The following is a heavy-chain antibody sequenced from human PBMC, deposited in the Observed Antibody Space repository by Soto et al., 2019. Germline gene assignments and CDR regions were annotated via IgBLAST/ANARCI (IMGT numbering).Heavy chain of an antibody. Sequence: SETLSLTCTVSGGSISSYYWSWIRQPPGKGLEWIGYIYYSGSTNYNPSLKSRVTISVDTSKNQFSLKLSSVTAADTAVYYCARVVAATFRYYYYMDVWGKGTTVTVSS. CDR1: GGSISSYY. CDR2: IYYSGST. CDR3: ARVVAATFRYYYYMDV. V-gene: IGHV4-59*08. J-gene: IGHJ6*03. D-gene: IGHD2-15*01.